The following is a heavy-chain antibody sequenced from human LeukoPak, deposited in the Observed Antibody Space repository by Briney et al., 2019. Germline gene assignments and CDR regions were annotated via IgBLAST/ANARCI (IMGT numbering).Heavy chain of an antibody. V-gene: IGHV3-9*01. CDR2: ISWNSGSI. D-gene: IGHD5-18*01. CDR3: ARDRTGIQLWSQHDYGMDV. CDR1: GFTFDDYA. Sequence: PGGSLRLSCAASGFTFDDYAMHWVRQAPGKGLEWVSGISWNSGSIGYADSVKGRFTISRDNAKNSLYLQMNSLRAEDTAVYYCARDRTGIQLWSQHDYGMDVWGQGTTVTVSS. J-gene: IGHJ6*02.